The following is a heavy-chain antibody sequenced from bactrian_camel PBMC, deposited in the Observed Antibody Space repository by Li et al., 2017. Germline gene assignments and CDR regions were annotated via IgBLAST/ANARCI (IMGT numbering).Heavy chain of an antibody. CDR3: AAEGYGCHCGEKYKF. J-gene: IGHJ4*01. CDR2: IRNGLDT. Sequence: HVQLVESGGGLVQPGGSLRLSCRASRKTASFLAMAWFRQAPGKEREGVAAIRNGLDTSYADSVKGRFTISRDDSKKTLYLQMNALRPDDTAAYYCAAEGYGCHCGEKYKFWGQGTQVTVS. CDR1: RKTASFLA. D-gene: IGHD5*01. V-gene: IGHV3S53*01.